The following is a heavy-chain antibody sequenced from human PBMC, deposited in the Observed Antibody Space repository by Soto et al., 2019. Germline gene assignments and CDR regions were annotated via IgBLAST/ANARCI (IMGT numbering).Heavy chain of an antibody. D-gene: IGHD3-22*01. CDR3: ARDRSYYYESSGYPFDY. V-gene: IGHV1-18*01. CDR2: ISADNGYT. Sequence: QVQLVQSGGEVRKPGASVKVSCKASGYTFDSYGISWVRQVPGQGPEWMGWISADNGYTKYAQKFQDRVIMTTVTSTRTAYMELMSLRSDDTAVYFCARDRSYYYESSGYPFDYWGQGTLVSVSS. J-gene: IGHJ4*02. CDR1: GYTFDSYG.